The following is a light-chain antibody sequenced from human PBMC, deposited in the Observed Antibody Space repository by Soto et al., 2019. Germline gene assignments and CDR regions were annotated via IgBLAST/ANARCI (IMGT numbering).Light chain of an antibody. CDR3: QQTYSTPHT. J-gene: IGKJ2*01. CDR2: AAI. CDR1: QNIDSW. Sequence: DIQMTQSPSALSASVGDRATITCRASQNIDSWLAWYQHKPGKAPKLLIYAAISLQSGVPSRLSGSGSGTDFTLTISSLQPEDFATYYCQQTYSTPHTFGQGTKVDIK. V-gene: IGKV1-39*01.